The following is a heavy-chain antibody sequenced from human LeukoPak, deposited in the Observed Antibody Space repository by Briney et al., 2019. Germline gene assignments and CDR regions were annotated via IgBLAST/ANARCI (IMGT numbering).Heavy chain of an antibody. Sequence: PSETLSLTCAVYGGSFSGYYWSWIRQPPGKGLEWIGEINHSGSTNYNPSLKSRVTISVDTSKNQFSLKLSSVTAADTAVYYCARGHVRYEGRATNWFDPWGQGTLVTVSS. J-gene: IGHJ5*02. V-gene: IGHV4-34*01. CDR3: ARGHVRYEGRATNWFDP. D-gene: IGHD1-14*01. CDR2: INHSGST. CDR1: GGSFSGYY.